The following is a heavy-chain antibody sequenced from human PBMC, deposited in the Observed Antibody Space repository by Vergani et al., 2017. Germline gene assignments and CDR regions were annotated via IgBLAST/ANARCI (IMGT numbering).Heavy chain of an antibody. J-gene: IGHJ6*02. Sequence: QVQLVQSGAEVKKPGSSVKVSCKASGGTFSSYTISWVRQAPGQGLEWMGRIIPILGIANYAQKFQGRVTITADKSTSTAYKELSSLRSEATAVYYCAYAVVTDYYYYGMDVWGQGTTVTVSS. CDR3: AYAVVTDYYYYGMDV. V-gene: IGHV1-69*02. D-gene: IGHD4-23*01. CDR2: IIPILGIA. CDR1: GGTFSSYT.